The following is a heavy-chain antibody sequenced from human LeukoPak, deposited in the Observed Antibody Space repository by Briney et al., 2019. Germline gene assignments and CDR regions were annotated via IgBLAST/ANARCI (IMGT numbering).Heavy chain of an antibody. J-gene: IGHJ4*02. CDR1: GFTFSSYA. CDR2: IKQDGSEK. D-gene: IGHD5-18*01. Sequence: GGSLRLSCAASGFTFSSYAMSWVRQAPGKGLEWVANIKQDGSEKYYVDSVKGRFTISRDNAKNSLYLQMSSLRAEDTAVYYCARDRGYTYFDNWGQGTLVTVSS. CDR3: ARDRGYTYFDN. V-gene: IGHV3-7*01.